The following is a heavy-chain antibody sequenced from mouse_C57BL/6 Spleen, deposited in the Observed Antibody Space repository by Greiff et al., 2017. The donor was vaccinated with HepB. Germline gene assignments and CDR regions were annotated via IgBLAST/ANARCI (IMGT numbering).Heavy chain of an antibody. CDR1: GYTFTSYW. CDR3: ARSKKIVATYLDD. Sequence: VQLQQSGAELVKAGASVKMSCKASGYTFTSYWMHWVKQRLGQGLEWFAETNPTNGRTYYNEKCKSKATLTVDKSSSTAYMLLSVTTVEDSAVYYCARSKKIVATYLDDWGRGTALTVSS. V-gene: IGHV1S81*02. D-gene: IGHD1-1*01. J-gene: IGHJ2*01. CDR2: TNPTNGRT.